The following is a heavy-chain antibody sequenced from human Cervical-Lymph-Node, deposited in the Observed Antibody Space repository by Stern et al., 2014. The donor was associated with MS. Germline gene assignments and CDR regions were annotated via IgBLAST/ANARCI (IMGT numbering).Heavy chain of an antibody. CDR3: ARKSHSHGWYYIDD. J-gene: IGHJ4*02. Sequence: VQLVESGPGLVKPSGTLSLTCVVSSGSINNNHWWIWVRQAPGKGLEWVGGVFRLGGTNYNPALKSRVTMSMDRSKNQFPLTLTSVTAADTAMYYCARKSHSHGWYYIDDWGLGILVTVSS. V-gene: IGHV4-4*02. CDR2: VFRLGGT. CDR1: SGSINNNHW. D-gene: IGHD6-19*01.